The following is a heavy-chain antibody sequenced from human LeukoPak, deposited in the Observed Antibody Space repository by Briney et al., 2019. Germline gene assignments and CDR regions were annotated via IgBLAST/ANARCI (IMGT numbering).Heavy chain of an antibody. V-gene: IGHV3-11*04. Sequence: GGSLRLSCAASGFTFSDYYMSWIRQAPGKGLEWVPYISSSGSTIYYADSVKGRFTISRDNAKNSLYLQMNSLRAEDTAVYYCASTRGYSGYAMDYWGQGTLVTVSS. CDR1: GFTFSDYY. D-gene: IGHD5-12*01. CDR2: ISSSGSTI. CDR3: ASTRGYSGYAMDY. J-gene: IGHJ4*02.